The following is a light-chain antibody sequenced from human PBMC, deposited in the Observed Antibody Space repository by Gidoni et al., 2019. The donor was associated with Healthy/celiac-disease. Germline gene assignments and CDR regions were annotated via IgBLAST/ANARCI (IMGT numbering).Light chain of an antibody. CDR2: AAS. CDR3: QQLNSYPRGT. CDR1: QGISSY. Sequence: DIQLTQSPSFLSASVGDRVTITCRASQGISSYLAWYQQKPGKAPQLLIYAASTLQSGVPSRFSGSGSGTEFTLTISSLQPEDFATYYCQQLNSYPRGTFGQGTKVEIK. V-gene: IGKV1-9*01. J-gene: IGKJ1*01.